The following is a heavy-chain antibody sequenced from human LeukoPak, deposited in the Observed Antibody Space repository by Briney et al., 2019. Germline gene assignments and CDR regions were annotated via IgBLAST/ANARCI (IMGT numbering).Heavy chain of an antibody. J-gene: IGHJ6*03. CDR3: ARASPKMVRGPYYYYMDV. CDR2: ISSSGST. V-gene: IGHV4-61*02. Sequence: PSQTLSLTCTVSGDSISSGDYYWSWIRQPAGKGLEWIGRISSSGSTNYNPSLKSRVTISVDTSKNQFSLKLSSVTAADTAVYYCARASPKMVRGPYYYYMDVWGKGTTVTISS. D-gene: IGHD3-10*01. CDR1: GDSISSGDYY.